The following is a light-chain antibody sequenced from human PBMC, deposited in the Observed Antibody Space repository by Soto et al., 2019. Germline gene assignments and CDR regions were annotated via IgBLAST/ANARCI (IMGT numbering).Light chain of an antibody. CDR3: SSYTASTTLDVL. Sequence: QSVLTQPASVSGSPGQSITISCTGTSSDVGGYNYVSWYQQHPGKAPKLIIYEVSNRPSGVSNRFSGSNSGNTASLTISGLQAEDDADYSCSSYTASTTLDVLFGGGTKLTVL. CDR1: SSDVGGYNY. J-gene: IGLJ2*01. V-gene: IGLV2-14*01. CDR2: EVS.